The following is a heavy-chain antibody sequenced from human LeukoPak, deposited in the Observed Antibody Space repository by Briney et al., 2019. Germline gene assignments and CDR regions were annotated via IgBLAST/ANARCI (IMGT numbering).Heavy chain of an antibody. CDR1: GFSFISYG. J-gene: IGHJ4*02. Sequence: GGSLRLSCAASGFSFISYGMHWVRQAPGKGLEWVGVISDDGRNKKYADSVKGRFSISKDNSKDTLYLQMNGLRDEDTAVYYCAKRPSDYGDYVTYFDYWGQGTLVTVSS. V-gene: IGHV3-30*18. D-gene: IGHD4-17*01. CDR2: ISDDGRNK. CDR3: AKRPSDYGDYVTYFDY.